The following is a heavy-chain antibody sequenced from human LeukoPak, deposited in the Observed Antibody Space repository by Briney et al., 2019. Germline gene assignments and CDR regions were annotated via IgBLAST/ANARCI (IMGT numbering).Heavy chain of an antibody. Sequence: PSETLSLTCTVSGGSIRSYYWGWVRQPPGRGLEWIESTYYSGRTNYNPSLKSRVTISLDTAKNQFSLNLSPVTAADTAVYYCARRRSGSYLDYWGQGTLVTVSS. CDR3: ARRRSGSYLDY. CDR2: TYYSGRT. D-gene: IGHD1-26*01. CDR1: GGSIRSYY. V-gene: IGHV4-59*08. J-gene: IGHJ4*02.